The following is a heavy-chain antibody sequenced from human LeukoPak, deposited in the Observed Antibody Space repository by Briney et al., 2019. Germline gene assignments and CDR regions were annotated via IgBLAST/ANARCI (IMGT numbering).Heavy chain of an antibody. Sequence: GGSLRLSCAASGFTFSSYAMSWVRRAPGKGLEWVSSINDSGDSTYYADSVKGRFTISRDNSKNTLYLLMNNLRAEDTDIFYCATAYCSSTSCPTWGQGTLVTVSS. CDR1: GFTFSSYA. CDR3: ATAYCSSTSCPT. D-gene: IGHD2-2*01. J-gene: IGHJ5*02. CDR2: INDSGDST. V-gene: IGHV3-23*01.